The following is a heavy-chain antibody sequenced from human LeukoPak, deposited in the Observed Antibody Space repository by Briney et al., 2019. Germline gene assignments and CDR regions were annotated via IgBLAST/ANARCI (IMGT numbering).Heavy chain of an antibody. CDR3: ATITIFGVVIPYYFDY. Sequence: ASVKVSCKASGYTFTSYGISWVRQAPGKGLEWMGGFDPEDGETIYAQKFQGRVTMTEDTSTDTAYMELSSLRSEDTAVYYCATITIFGVVIPYYFDYWGQGTLVTVSS. J-gene: IGHJ4*02. V-gene: IGHV1-24*01. D-gene: IGHD3-3*01. CDR1: GYTFTSYG. CDR2: FDPEDGET.